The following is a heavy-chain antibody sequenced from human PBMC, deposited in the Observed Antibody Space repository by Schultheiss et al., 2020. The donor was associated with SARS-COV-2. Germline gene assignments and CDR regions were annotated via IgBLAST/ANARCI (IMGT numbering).Heavy chain of an antibody. CDR1: GYTFTGYY. D-gene: IGHD3-3*01. V-gene: IGHV1-2*02. Sequence: ASVKVSCKASGYTFTGYYMHWVRQAPGQGLEWMGWINPNSGGTNYAQKFQGRVTMTRDTSISTAYMELRSLRSDDTAVYYCARDNNIGATPIFYRRENWFDPWGQGTLVTVSS. CDR2: INPNSGGT. J-gene: IGHJ5*02. CDR3: ARDNNIGATPIFYRRENWFDP.